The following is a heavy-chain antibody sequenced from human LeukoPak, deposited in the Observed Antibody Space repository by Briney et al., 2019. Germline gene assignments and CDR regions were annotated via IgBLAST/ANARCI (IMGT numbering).Heavy chain of an antibody. CDR3: ARGRITMVRGVYLFDY. Sequence: PGGSLRLSCAASGFTFSSYSMNWVRQAPGKGLEWVSSISSSSSYIYYADSVKGRFTISRDNAKNSLYLQMNSLRAEDTAVYYCARGRITMVRGVYLFDYWGQGTLVTVSS. CDR1: GFTFSSYS. CDR2: ISSSSSYI. V-gene: IGHV3-21*01. D-gene: IGHD3-10*01. J-gene: IGHJ4*02.